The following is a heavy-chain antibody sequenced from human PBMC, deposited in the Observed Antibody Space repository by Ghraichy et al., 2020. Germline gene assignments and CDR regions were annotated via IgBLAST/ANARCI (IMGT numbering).Heavy chain of an antibody. V-gene: IGHV3-21*01. CDR1: GYTFSSYS. CDR2: ISSSSSYI. D-gene: IGHD2-2*01. Sequence: GGSLRLSCAASGYTFSSYSMNWVRQAPGKGLEWVSSISSSSSYIYYADSVKGRFTISRDNAKNSLYLQMNSLRAEDTAVYYCARAESFVVPAATYYYYGMDVWGQGTTVTVSS. J-gene: IGHJ6*02. CDR3: ARAESFVVPAATYYYYGMDV.